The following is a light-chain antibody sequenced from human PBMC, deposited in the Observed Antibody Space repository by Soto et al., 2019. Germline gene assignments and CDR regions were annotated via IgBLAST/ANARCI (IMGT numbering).Light chain of an antibody. CDR3: SSYRSGSTLVV. V-gene: IGLV2-14*01. CDR1: SSDIGGYNY. J-gene: IGLJ2*01. CDR2: EVT. Sequence: QSVLTQPASVSGSPGQSITISCTGTSSDIGGYNYVSWYQQLPGKAPKVMIYEVTYRPSGVSNRFSASKSGNTASLTISGLQAEDEADYYCSSYRSGSTLVVFGGGTQLTVL.